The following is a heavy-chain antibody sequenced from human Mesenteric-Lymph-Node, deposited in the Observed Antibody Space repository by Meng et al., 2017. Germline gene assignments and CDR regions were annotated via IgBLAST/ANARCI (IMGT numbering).Heavy chain of an antibody. Sequence: QLQLQESGPGLVKPSETLSLTCTVSGGSISSSSYYWGWLRQPPGKGLEWIGSIYYSGSTYYNPSLKSRVTISVDTSKNQFSLKLSSVTAADTAVYYCARIAVAGTFDYWGQGTLVTVSS. CDR2: IYYSGST. CDR1: GGSISSSSYY. CDR3: ARIAVAGTFDY. V-gene: IGHV4-39*01. D-gene: IGHD6-19*01. J-gene: IGHJ4*02.